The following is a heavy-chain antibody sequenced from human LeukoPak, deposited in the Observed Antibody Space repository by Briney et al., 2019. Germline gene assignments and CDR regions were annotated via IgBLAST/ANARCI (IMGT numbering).Heavy chain of an antibody. CDR3: AREEGLDY. D-gene: IGHD6-19*01. V-gene: IGHV3-48*03. J-gene: IGHJ4*02. CDR2: ISSSGSTK. CDR1: GFSFSSYE. Sequence: GGSLRLSCAASGFSFSSYEMNWVRQAPGKGLEWVSYISSSGSTKEYADPVKGRFTISRDNAKNSLYLQMNSLRVEDTAVYYCAREEGLDYWGQGTLVTVSS.